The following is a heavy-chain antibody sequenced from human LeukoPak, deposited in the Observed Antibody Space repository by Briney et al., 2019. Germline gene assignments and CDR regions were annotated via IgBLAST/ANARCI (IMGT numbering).Heavy chain of an antibody. D-gene: IGHD4-23*01. CDR1: GVSISSSSYY. CDR2: IYYRGST. CDR3: AREQRLRWSPDAFDI. J-gene: IGHJ3*02. Sequence: SETLSLTCTVSGVSISSSSYYWGWIRQPPGKGLEWIGSIYYRGSTHYNPSLKIRVTISVDTSKNQFSLKLSSVTAADTAVYYCAREQRLRWSPDAFDIWGQGTMVTVSS. V-gene: IGHV4-39*07.